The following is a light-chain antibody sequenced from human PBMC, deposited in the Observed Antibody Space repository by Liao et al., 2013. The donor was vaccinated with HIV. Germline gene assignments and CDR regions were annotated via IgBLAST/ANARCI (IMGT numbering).Light chain of an antibody. CDR2: QDS. J-gene: IGLJ2*01. V-gene: IGLV3-1*01. CDR3: QAWDSSTDLV. CDR1: KLGDKY. Sequence: SYELTQAPSVSVSPGQTASITCSGDKLGDKYACWYQQRPGQSPVLVIYQDSKRPSGIPERFSGSNSGNTATLTISGTQAMDEADYYCQAWDSSTDLVFGGGTKLTVL.